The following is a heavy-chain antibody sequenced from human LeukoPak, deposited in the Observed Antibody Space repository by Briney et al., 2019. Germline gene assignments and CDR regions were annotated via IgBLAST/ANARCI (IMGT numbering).Heavy chain of an antibody. CDR3: ARDQVPGQY. Sequence: GGSLRLSCAASGFTFSSFVMSWVRQAPGKGLEWVSAISGRGGSTFYADSVKGRFTISRDNSKNTLYLQMNILRAEDTAVYYCARDQVPGQYWGQGTLVTVSS. CDR2: ISGRGGST. V-gene: IGHV3-23*01. J-gene: IGHJ4*02. CDR1: GFTFSSFV.